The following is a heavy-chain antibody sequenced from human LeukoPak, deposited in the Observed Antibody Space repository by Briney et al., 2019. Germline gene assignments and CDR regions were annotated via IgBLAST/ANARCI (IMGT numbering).Heavy chain of an antibody. CDR1: GFTFSSYP. CDR2: ISYDGNNK. D-gene: IGHD1-26*01. J-gene: IGHJ4*02. V-gene: IGHV3-30*01. CDR3: ARDKLGLGSTAFFDY. Sequence: QPGGSLRLSCAASGFTFSSYPIHWVRQTPGKGLEWVALISYDGNNKYYADSVKGRFTMSRDNPKNTLYLQMNSLRVEDTAVYYCARDKLGLGSTAFFDYWGQGTLVTVSS.